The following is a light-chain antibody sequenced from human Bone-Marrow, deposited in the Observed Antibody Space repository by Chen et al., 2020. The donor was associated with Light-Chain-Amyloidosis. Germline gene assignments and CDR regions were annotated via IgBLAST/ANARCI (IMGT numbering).Light chain of an antibody. Sequence: QSPLTQPPSVPGSPGQSITISGPGTSSDVGGDNHVSWYQQHPDKAPKLMIYEVTNRPSWVPDRFSGSKSDNTASLTISGLQTEDEADYFCSSYTITNTLVFGSGTRVTVL. J-gene: IGLJ1*01. CDR2: EVT. CDR1: SSDVGGDNH. CDR3: SSYTITNTLV. V-gene: IGLV2-14*01.